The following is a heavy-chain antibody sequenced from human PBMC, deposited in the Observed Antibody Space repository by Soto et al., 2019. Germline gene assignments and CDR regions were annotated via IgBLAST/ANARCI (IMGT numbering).Heavy chain of an antibody. J-gene: IGHJ4*02. Sequence: QVQLVQSGAEVKKPGASLRVSCKASGYTFTTYDINWVRQTPGQGLEWMGWVSPHSGSTGFAQKFQGRLTMTTNTTITTAYMDLISLQSDDSAVYFCARGGYSSSWEFDFWGQGTLVTVS. V-gene: IGHV1-8*01. CDR3: ARGGYSSSWEFDF. CDR2: VSPHSGST. CDR1: GYTFTTYD. D-gene: IGHD6-6*01.